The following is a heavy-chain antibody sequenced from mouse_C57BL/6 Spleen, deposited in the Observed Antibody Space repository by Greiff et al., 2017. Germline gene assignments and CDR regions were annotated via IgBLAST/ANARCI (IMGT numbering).Heavy chain of an antibody. CDR2: IDPSDSYT. CDR1: SYTFTSYW. J-gene: IGHJ3*01. CDR3: ARGDGYYSFAY. V-gene: IGHV1-69*01. D-gene: IGHD2-3*01. Sequence: QVQLKQPGAELVMPGASVKLSCKASSYTFTSYWMHWVKQRPGQGLEWIGEIDPSDSYTNYNQKFKGKSTLTVDKSSSTAYMQLSSLTSEDSAVYYCARGDGYYSFAYWGQGTLVTVSA.